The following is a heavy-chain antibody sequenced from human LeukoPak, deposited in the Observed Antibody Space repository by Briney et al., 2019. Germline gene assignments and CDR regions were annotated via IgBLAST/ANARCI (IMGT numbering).Heavy chain of an antibody. CDR2: ISYDGSNK. Sequence: GRSLRLSCAASGFTFSSYGMHWVRQAPGKGLEWVAVISYDGSNKYYADSVKGRFTISRDNSKNTLYLQMNSLRAKDTAVYYCAKGFISYYGFQYYFDYWGQGTLVTVSS. D-gene: IGHD3-10*01. V-gene: IGHV3-30*18. CDR1: GFTFSSYG. J-gene: IGHJ4*02. CDR3: AKGFISYYGFQYYFDY.